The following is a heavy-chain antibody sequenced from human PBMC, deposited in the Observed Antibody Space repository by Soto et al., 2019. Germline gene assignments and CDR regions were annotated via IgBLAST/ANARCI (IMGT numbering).Heavy chain of an antibody. CDR1: GFTFNTHW. CDR2: IYFDGITT. Sequence: HPGGSLRLSCTASGFTFNTHWMHWVRQAPGKGLVWVSRIYFDGITTNYADSVKGRLTVSRDNAKNTVYLHVNTLRDEDTAAYYCARGGAMGVDYWGQGTLVTVYS. V-gene: IGHV3-74*01. J-gene: IGHJ4*02. D-gene: IGHD1-26*01. CDR3: ARGGAMGVDY.